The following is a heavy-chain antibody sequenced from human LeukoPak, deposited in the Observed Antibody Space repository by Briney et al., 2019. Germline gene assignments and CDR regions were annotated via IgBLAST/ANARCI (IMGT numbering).Heavy chain of an antibody. CDR3: ARVWGAIDY. CDR2: MNPKSGNT. J-gene: IGHJ4*02. V-gene: IGHV1-8*01. D-gene: IGHD1-26*01. CDR1: EYTFTSYD. Sequence: ASVKVSCKTSEYTFTSYDINWVRQATGQGLEWMGWMNPKSGNTGSARRFQGRVTMTRDTSISTAYMELSSLRSEDTAVYYCARVWGAIDYWGQGTLVTVSS.